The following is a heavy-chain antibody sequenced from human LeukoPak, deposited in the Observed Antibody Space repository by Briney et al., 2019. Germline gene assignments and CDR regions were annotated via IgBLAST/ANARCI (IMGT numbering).Heavy chain of an antibody. V-gene: IGHV1-3*01. Sequence: ASVKVSCKASGYTFISYAMHWVRQAPGQRLEWMGWINAGNGNTKYSQKFQGRVTITRDTSASTAYMELSSLRSEDTAVYYCARDAHMTTVTSGYYYGTDVWGKGTTVTVSS. CDR2: INAGNGNT. D-gene: IGHD4-17*01. CDR3: ARDAHMTTVTSGYYYGTDV. J-gene: IGHJ6*04. CDR1: GYTFISYA.